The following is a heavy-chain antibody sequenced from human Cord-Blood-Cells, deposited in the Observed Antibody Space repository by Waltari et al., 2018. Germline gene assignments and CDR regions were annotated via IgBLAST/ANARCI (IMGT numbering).Heavy chain of an antibody. V-gene: IGHV3-23*01. J-gene: IGHJ4*02. CDR2: ISGSGGST. CDR1: GFTFSTSA. CDR3: AKDHLAGDDY. D-gene: IGHD6-19*01. Sequence: EVQLLESGGGLVQPGGSLRLSCAASGFTFSTSAMSGVRQAPGKGLEWVSAISGSGGSTYYADSVKGRFTISRDNSKNTLYLQMNSLRAEDTAVYYCAKDHLAGDDYWGQGTLVTVSS.